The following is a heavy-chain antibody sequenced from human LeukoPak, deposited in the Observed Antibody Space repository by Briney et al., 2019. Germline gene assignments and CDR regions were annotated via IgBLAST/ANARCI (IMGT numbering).Heavy chain of an antibody. CDR1: GGTFSSYA. CDR2: IIPIFGTA. J-gene: IGHJ4*02. D-gene: IGHD2-2*02. Sequence: EASVKVSCKASGGTFSSYAISWVRQAPGQGLEWMGGIIPIFGTANYAQKFQGRVTITADESTSTAYMELSSLRSEDTAVYYCARDLGYCSSTSCYTCDYWGQGTLVTVSS. CDR3: ARDLGYCSSTSCYTCDY. V-gene: IGHV1-69*13.